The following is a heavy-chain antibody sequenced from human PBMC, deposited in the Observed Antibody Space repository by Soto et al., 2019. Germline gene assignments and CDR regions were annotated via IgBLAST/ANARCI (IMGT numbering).Heavy chain of an antibody. CDR2: IDWDDYK. CDR3: ARVAVGTSCYAEGDGTFDI. Sequence: GPTLVNPTQTLTLTCTFSGFSLSSSGMCVSWIRQPPGKALEWLARIDWDDYKYYSTSLRTRLIISKDTSKNQVVLTMTNMDPVDTATYFCARVAVGTSCYAEGDGTFDIWGQGTMVTVSS. J-gene: IGHJ3*02. D-gene: IGHD2-2*01. CDR1: GFSLSSSGMC. V-gene: IGHV2-70*11.